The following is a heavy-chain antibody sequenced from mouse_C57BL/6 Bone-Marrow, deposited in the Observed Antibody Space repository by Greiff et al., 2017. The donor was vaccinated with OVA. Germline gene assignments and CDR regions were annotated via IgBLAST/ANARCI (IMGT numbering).Heavy chain of an antibody. V-gene: IGHV1-7*01. CDR1: GYTFTSYW. CDR2: INPSSGYT. CDR3: ARSNYYGSSLWYFDV. D-gene: IGHD1-1*01. J-gene: IGHJ1*03. Sequence: VQLQQSGAELAKPGASVKLSCKASGYTFTSYWMHWVKQRPGQGLEWIGYINPSSGYTKYNQKFKDKATLTADKSSSTAYMQFSSLTSEDSAIYYCARSNYYGSSLWYFDVWGTGTTVTVSS.